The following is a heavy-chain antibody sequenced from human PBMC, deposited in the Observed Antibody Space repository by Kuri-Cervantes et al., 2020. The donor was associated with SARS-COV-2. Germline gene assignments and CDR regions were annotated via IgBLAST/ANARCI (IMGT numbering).Heavy chain of an antibody. CDR2: INAGNGNT. Sequence: ASVKVSCKASGYTFTSYAMHWVRQAPGQRLEWMGWINAGNGNTKYSQKFQGRVTITRDTSASTAYMELSSLRSEDTAVYYCARDTEISSIAARTIVDPYYYGMDVWGQGTTVTVSS. CDR1: GYTFTSYA. J-gene: IGHJ6*02. CDR3: ARDTEISSIAARTIVDPYYYGMDV. D-gene: IGHD6-6*01. V-gene: IGHV1-3*01.